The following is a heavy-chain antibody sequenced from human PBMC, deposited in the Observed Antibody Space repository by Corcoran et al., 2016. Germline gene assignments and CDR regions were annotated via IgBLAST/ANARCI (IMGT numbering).Heavy chain of an antibody. CDR2: ISHSGST. J-gene: IGHJ6*02. Sequence: QVQLQESGPGLVKPSGTLSLTCAVSCGSISSSNWWSWVRHPPGKGLEWIGEISHSGSTNYNPSLKSRVTISVDKSKKQFSRKLSSVTAADTAGYYCARLEYQLLKRLPQRKYCDYGMDVWGQGTTVTLSS. CDR1: CGSISSSNW. CDR3: ARLEYQLLKRLPQRKYCDYGMDV. V-gene: IGHV4-4*02. D-gene: IGHD2-2*01.